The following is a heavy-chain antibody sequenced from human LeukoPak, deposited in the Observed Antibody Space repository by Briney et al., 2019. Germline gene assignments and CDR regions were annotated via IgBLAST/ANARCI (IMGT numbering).Heavy chain of an antibody. D-gene: IGHD3-22*01. CDR2: ISYDGSNK. CDR3: ARSPDDSTDAFDI. Sequence: SGRSLRLSCAASGFTFSSYAMHWVRQAPGKGLEWVAVISYDGSNKYYADSVKGRFTISRDNSKNTLYLQMNSLRAEDTAVYYCARSPDDSTDAFDIWGQGTMVTVSS. J-gene: IGHJ3*02. V-gene: IGHV3-30-3*01. CDR1: GFTFSSYA.